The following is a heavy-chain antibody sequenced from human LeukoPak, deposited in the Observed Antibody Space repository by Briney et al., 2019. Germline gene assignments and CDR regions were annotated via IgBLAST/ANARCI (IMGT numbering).Heavy chain of an antibody. V-gene: IGHV1-46*01. Sequence: GASVKVSCKASGYTFTTYYIHWVRQAPGQGLEWMGIINPNSGSTNYAEKFQDRVTIIRDVFTSTVYMDLSSLRSEDTAVYYCARGDGYTSGFNDYWGQGTLVTVSS. D-gene: IGHD5-24*01. CDR2: INPNSGST. J-gene: IGHJ4*02. CDR3: ARGDGYTSGFNDY. CDR1: GYTFTTYY.